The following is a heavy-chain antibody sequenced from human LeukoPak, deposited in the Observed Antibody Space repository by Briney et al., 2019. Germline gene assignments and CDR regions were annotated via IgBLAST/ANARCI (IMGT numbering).Heavy chain of an antibody. V-gene: IGHV3-23*01. CDR1: GFIFSSYW. J-gene: IGHJ4*02. D-gene: IGHD4-17*01. CDR3: AKITKATTPNY. CDR2: ITDSGRKT. Sequence: GGSLRLSCAASGFIFSSYWMTWVRQAPGKGLEWVSGITDSGRKTYYADSVKGRFSISRDNSKNTVYLQMSDLRAEDTAVYYCAKITKATTPNYWGQGTLVTVSS.